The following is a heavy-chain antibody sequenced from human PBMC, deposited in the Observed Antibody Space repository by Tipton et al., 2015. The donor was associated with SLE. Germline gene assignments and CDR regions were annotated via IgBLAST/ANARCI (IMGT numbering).Heavy chain of an antibody. CDR2: IYTSGST. CDR3: ARRAVDYYDSSGFEDY. V-gene: IGHV4-4*08. CDR1: GGSISSHY. Sequence: TLSLTCTVSGGSISSHYWSWIRQPPGKGLGWIGYIYTSGSTNYNPALKSRVTISVDTSKNQFSLKLSSVTAADTAVYYCARRAVDYYDSSGFEDYWGQGTLVTVSS. D-gene: IGHD3-22*01. J-gene: IGHJ4*02.